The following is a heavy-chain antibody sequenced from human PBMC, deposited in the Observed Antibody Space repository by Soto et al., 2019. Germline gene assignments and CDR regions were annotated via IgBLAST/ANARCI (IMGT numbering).Heavy chain of an antibody. CDR3: ARGTYYGPAYGMDV. V-gene: IGHV1-2*02. J-gene: IGHJ6*02. Sequence: ASVKVSCKASGYTFSDYYIHWVRQAPGQGLEWMGWISPRSGSANFAQRFQGRVSMTRDTSITTAYVELRRLKSDDTAVYYCARGTYYGPAYGMDVWGQGTKVTVYS. CDR1: GYTFSDYY. CDR2: ISPRSGSA. D-gene: IGHD3-10*01.